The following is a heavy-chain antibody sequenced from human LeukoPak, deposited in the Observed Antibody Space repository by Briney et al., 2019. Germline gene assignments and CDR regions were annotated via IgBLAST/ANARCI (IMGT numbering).Heavy chain of an antibody. CDR3: ARGRNGGVISWFDP. CDR2: INAGNGNT. V-gene: IGHV1-3*01. Sequence: GASVKVSCKASGYTFTSYAMHWVRQAPGQRLEWMGWINAGNGNTKYSQKFQGRVTITRDTSASTAYMELSSLRSEDTAVYYCARGRNGGVISWFDPWGQGTLVTVSS. D-gene: IGHD3-16*02. CDR1: GYTFTSYA. J-gene: IGHJ5*02.